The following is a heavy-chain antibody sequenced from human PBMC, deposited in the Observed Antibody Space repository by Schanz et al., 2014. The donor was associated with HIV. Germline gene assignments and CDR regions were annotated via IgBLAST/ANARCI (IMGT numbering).Heavy chain of an antibody. D-gene: IGHD3-10*01. J-gene: IGHJ4*02. CDR1: GFTFSSYG. CDR3: ASVRVGG. Sequence: QVQLVESGGGVVQPGRSLRLSCAASGFTFSSYGMHWVRQAPGKGLEWVAVIWYDGSSKYYADSVKGRFTISRDHSKNMVYLQMNSLRVEDTAVYHCASVRVGGWGQGTLVTVSS. CDR2: IWYDGSSK. V-gene: IGHV3-33*01.